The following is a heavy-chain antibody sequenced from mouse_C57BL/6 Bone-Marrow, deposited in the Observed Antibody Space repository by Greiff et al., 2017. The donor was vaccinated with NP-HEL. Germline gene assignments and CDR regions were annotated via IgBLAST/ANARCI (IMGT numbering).Heavy chain of an antibody. CDR2: INPYNGGT. D-gene: IGHD2-1*01. Sequence: EVQLQQSGPVLVKPGASVKMSCKASGYTFTDYYMNWVKQSHGKSLEWIGVINPYNGGTSYNQKFKGKATLTVDKSSSTAYMELNSLTSEDSAVYYRARGLWYPWFAYWGQGTLVTVSA. CDR3: ARGLWYPWFAY. J-gene: IGHJ3*01. CDR1: GYTFTDYY. V-gene: IGHV1-19*01.